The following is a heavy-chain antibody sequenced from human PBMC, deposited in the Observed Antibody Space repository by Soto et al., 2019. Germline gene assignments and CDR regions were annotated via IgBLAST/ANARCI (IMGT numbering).Heavy chain of an antibody. Sequence: ASVKVSCKASGYPVTRSGLSWVRPAPGHGLKRRGWISTYNGDTNYAQTFQGRVTMTTDTSTGTAYMELRSLRADDTAVYYRTREGVAPYNYYGMDGWGQGSPVTVS. CDR2: ISTYNGDT. J-gene: IGHJ6*01. CDR1: GYPVTRSG. CDR3: TREGVAPYNYYGMDG. V-gene: IGHV1-18*01. D-gene: IGHD5-12*01.